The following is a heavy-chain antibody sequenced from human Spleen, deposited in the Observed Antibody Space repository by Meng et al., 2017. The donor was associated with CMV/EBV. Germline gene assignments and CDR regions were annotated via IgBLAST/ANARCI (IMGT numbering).Heavy chain of an antibody. CDR1: GYSFTSYG. J-gene: IGHJ6*02. Sequence: ASVKVSCKASGYSFTSYGISWVRQAPGQGLEWMGWISGYNENTDYPQKLQGRVTMTKDTSTSTAYMEVRGLNSNDTAVYYCARDPSGAGSISYYYYYGMDVWGQGTTVTVSS. V-gene: IGHV1-18*01. CDR2: ISGYNENT. D-gene: IGHD6-19*01. CDR3: ARDPSGAGSISYYYYYGMDV.